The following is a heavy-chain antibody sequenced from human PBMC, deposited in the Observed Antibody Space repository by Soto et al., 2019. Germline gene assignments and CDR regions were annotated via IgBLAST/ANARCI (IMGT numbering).Heavy chain of an antibody. CDR3: ARDQVPGDDVDYYYGMDV. CDR2: ISSSSSYI. Sequence: EVQLVESGGGLVKPGGSLRLYCAASGFTFSSYSMYAVRQAPGKGLECASSISSSSSYIYYADSVKGRFTTSRDNTKNSLYLQMNRLRAEDTAVYYCARDQVPGDDVDYYYGMDVWGQGTTVPVSS. D-gene: IGHD4-17*01. V-gene: IGHV3-21*01. CDR1: GFTFSSYS. J-gene: IGHJ6*02.